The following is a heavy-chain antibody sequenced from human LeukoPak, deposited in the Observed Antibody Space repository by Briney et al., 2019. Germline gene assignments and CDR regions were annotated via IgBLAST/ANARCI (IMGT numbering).Heavy chain of an antibody. J-gene: IGHJ4*02. CDR2: ISYDGSNK. CDR3: ARDRPTYDILTGSAFDY. D-gene: IGHD3-9*01. Sequence: PGGSLRLSCAASGFTFSSYAMHWVRQAPGKGLEWVAVISYDGSNKYYADSVKGRFTISRDNSKNTLYLQMNSLRAEDTAVYYCARDRPTYDILTGSAFDYWGQGTLVTVSS. CDR1: GFTFSSYA. V-gene: IGHV3-30*04.